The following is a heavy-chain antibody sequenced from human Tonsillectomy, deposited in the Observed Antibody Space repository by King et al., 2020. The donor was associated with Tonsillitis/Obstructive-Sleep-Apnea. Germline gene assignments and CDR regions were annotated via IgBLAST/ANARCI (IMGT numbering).Heavy chain of an antibody. CDR3: AKDTAGGSGTFTHDAFDI. J-gene: IGHJ3*02. V-gene: IGHV3-23*04. D-gene: IGHD3-10*01. CDR1: GFTFSIYA. CDR2: ISGSGGST. Sequence: VQLVESGGGLVQPGGSLRLSCAASGFTFSIYAMSWVRQAPGKGLEWVSAISGSGGSTYYADSVKGRFTISRDNSKNTVYLEMNSLRAEDTAVYYCAKDTAGGSGTFTHDAFDIWGQGTMVTVSS.